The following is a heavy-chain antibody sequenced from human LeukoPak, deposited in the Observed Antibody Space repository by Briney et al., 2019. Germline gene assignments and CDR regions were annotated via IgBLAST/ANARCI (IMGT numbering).Heavy chain of an antibody. D-gene: IGHD3-22*01. V-gene: IGHV3-23*01. J-gene: IGHJ4*02. Sequence: GGSLRLSCAASGFTFSSYAMSWVRQAPEKGLEWVSAISGSGGSTYYADSVKGRFTISRDNSKNTLYLQMNSLRAEDTAVYYCARDQSYYYDSSGYRGPFDYWGQGTLVTVSS. CDR1: GFTFSSYA. CDR2: ISGSGGST. CDR3: ARDQSYYYDSSGYRGPFDY.